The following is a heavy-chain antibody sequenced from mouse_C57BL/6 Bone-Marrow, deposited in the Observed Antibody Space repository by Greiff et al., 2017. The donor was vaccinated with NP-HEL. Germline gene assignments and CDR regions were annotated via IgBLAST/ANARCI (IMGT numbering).Heavy chain of an antibody. V-gene: IGHV5-16*01. Sequence: VQLKESEGGLVQPGSSMKLSCTASGFTFSDYYMAWVRQVPEKGLDWVANINYDGSSTYYLDSLKSRFIISRDNAKNILYLQMSSLKSEDTATYYCAREVGSSPYYFDYWGQGTTLTVSS. CDR2: INYDGSST. J-gene: IGHJ2*01. CDR1: GFTFSDYY. CDR3: AREVGSSPYYFDY. D-gene: IGHD1-1*01.